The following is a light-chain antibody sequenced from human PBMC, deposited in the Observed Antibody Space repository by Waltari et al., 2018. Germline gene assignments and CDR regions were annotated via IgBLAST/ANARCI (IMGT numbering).Light chain of an antibody. Sequence: QSALTQPRSVSGSPVQSVTISCTGISSAVDDYQFVSWYQQHPGKAPKLMINDVTKRPSGVPDRFSGSKSGNTASLTISGLQAEDEADYYCCSYVGSHTNWVFGGGTKVTVL. J-gene: IGLJ3*02. CDR3: CSYVGSHTNWV. CDR2: DVT. V-gene: IGLV2-11*01. CDR1: SSAVDDYQF.